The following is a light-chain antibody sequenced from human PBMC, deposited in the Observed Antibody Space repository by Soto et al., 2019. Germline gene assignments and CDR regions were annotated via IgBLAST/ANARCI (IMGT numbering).Light chain of an antibody. CDR3: QKYNNWPPSWT. J-gene: IGKJ1*01. Sequence: EIVMTQSPGTLSVCPGESASLXCRASQSLSSNLVWFQHSTGKARRHLIXGASARATGLPDRFSVSGSGTEFNLTSSRLQSEDLALYYCQKYNNWPPSWTFGQGTKVDIK. CDR2: GAS. CDR1: QSLSSN. V-gene: IGKV3-15*01.